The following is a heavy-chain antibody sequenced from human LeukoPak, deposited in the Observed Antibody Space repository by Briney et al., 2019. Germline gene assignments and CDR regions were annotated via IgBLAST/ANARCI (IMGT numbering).Heavy chain of an antibody. CDR1: GFTFSSYA. CDR3: GKGINYYDNSGYFKH. D-gene: IGHD3-22*01. Sequence: PGGSLRLSCAASGFTFSSYAMHWVRQAPGKGLEWVAVISYDGSNKYYADSVKGRFTISRDNSKNTLYLQMNSLRAEDTAVYYCGKGINYYDNSGYFKHWGQGTLVTVSS. J-gene: IGHJ4*02. V-gene: IGHV3-30-3*02. CDR2: ISYDGSNK.